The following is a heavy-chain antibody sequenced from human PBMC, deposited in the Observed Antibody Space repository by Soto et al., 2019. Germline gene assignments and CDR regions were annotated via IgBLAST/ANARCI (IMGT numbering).Heavy chain of an antibody. D-gene: IGHD6-19*01. CDR2: INLSGGTT. CDR1: GYTFTSYY. CDR3: ARRSFSSGWDFDY. J-gene: IGHJ4*02. V-gene: IGHV1-46*01. Sequence: QVQLVQSGAEVKKPGAAVKVSCKASGYTFTSYYMHWARQAPGQGLKWMGIINLSGGTTTYAQKFQGRVTMTRDTSTSTVYMELSSLRSEDTAVYYCARRSFSSGWDFDYWGQGTLVTVSS.